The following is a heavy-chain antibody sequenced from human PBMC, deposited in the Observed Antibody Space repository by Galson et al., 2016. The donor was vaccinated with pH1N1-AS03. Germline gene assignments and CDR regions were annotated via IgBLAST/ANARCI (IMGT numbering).Heavy chain of an antibody. Sequence: SVKVSCKASGYTFNTYYMHWVRQAPGQGLEWMGIINPSGDTTTYARTVQGRVTITRDTSMSTVYMELTSLRSEDTALYCCATPSTTVVTPFALHTWGQGTMVTVSS. J-gene: IGHJ3*02. CDR3: ATPSTTVVTPFALHT. D-gene: IGHD4-23*01. CDR2: INPSGDTT. CDR1: GYTFNTYY. V-gene: IGHV1-46*02.